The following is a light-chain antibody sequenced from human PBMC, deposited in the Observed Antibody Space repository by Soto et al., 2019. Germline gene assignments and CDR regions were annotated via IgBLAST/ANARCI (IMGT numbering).Light chain of an antibody. V-gene: IGLV1-40*01. Sequence: QSVLTQPPSVSGAPGQRVTISSTGSSSNIGAGYDVHWYQQLPGTAPKLLIYGNSNRPSGVPDRFSGSKSGTSASLAITGLQAEDEADYYCQSYDSSLSVLYVFGTGTKLTVL. CDR2: GNS. CDR3: QSYDSSLSVLYV. J-gene: IGLJ1*01. CDR1: SSNIGAGYD.